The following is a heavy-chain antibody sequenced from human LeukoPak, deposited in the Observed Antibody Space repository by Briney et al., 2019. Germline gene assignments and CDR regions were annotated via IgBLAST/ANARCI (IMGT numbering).Heavy chain of an antibody. V-gene: IGHV1-3*01. D-gene: IGHD3-10*01. CDR1: GYTFTSYA. J-gene: IGHJ6*04. Sequence: GASVKVSCKASGYTFTSYAMHWVRQAPGQRLEWMGWINAGNGNTKYSQKFQGRVTITRDTSASTAYMELSSLRSEDTAVYYCARDRDRGTLGGGMDVWGKGTTVTVSS. CDR3: ARDRDRGTLGGGMDV. CDR2: INAGNGNT.